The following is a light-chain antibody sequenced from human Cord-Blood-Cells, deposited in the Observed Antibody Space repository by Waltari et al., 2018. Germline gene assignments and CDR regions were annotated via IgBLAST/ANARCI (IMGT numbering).Light chain of an antibody. CDR2: DVS. CDR3: CSYAGSYVV. Sequence: QSALTQPDSVSGSPGQSVTISCTGTSSAVGGYNYVSWYQQHPGKAPKLMIYDVSKRPSGVPDRFSGSKSGNTASLTISGLQAEDEADYYCCSYAGSYVVFGGGTKLTVL. J-gene: IGLJ2*01. V-gene: IGLV2-11*01. CDR1: SSAVGGYNY.